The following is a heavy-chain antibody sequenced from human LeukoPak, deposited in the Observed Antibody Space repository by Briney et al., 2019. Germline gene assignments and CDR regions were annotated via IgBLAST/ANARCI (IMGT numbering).Heavy chain of an antibody. Sequence: WGSLKLCCVSSRFTFSNYWMSWVRQAPGKGLEWVANMKQDGSEINYVDSVKGRFTISRDNAKNSLYLQMNSLRVEDTAVYYCARVSGDGESSYRALDIWGQGTMVTVSS. CDR3: ARVSGDGESSYRALDI. CDR1: RFTFSNYW. J-gene: IGHJ3*02. CDR2: MKQDGSEI. V-gene: IGHV3-7*01. D-gene: IGHD1-26*01.